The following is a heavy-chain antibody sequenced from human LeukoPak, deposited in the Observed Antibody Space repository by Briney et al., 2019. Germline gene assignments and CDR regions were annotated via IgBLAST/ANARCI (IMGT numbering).Heavy chain of an antibody. Sequence: PGGSLRLSCAASGFTFSSYGMHWVRQAPGKGLEWVAVISYDGGNKYYADSVKDRFAISRDNSKNTLYLQMNSLRAEDTAVYYCAGGYYYDSSGFTPSYPWGQGTLVTVSS. CDR3: AGGYYYDSSGFTPSYP. J-gene: IGHJ5*02. V-gene: IGHV3-30*03. D-gene: IGHD3-22*01. CDR1: GFTFSSYG. CDR2: ISYDGGNK.